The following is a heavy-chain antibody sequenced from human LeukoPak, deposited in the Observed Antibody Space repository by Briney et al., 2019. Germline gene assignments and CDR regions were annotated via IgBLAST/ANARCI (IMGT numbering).Heavy chain of an antibody. J-gene: IGHJ3*02. D-gene: IGHD2-21*01. Sequence: PGGSLRLSCAASGFTFSSYSLHWVRQAPGKGLEWVANIKQDGSEKYYVDSVKGRFTISRDNAKNSLYLQMNSLRAEDTAVYYCARDFIAGGGDCATGCPDAFDIWGQGTMVTVSS. CDR1: GFTFSSYS. CDR2: IKQDGSEK. V-gene: IGHV3-7*01. CDR3: ARDFIAGGGDCATGCPDAFDI.